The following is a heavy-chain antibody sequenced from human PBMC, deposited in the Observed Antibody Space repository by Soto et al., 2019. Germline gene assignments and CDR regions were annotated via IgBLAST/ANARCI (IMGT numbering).Heavy chain of an antibody. D-gene: IGHD6-13*01. J-gene: IGHJ4*02. CDR2: IDPVDSHT. Sequence: GESLKISCQGSGFDFTSHWITWVRLMPGKGLDWIGNIDPVDSHTQYSPSFQGQVTLSADKSITTAFLQWGTLRASDTAMYYCATAYSSWSRWGQRTLVTVSS. V-gene: IGHV5-51*01. CDR3: ATAYSSWSR. CDR1: GFDFTSHW.